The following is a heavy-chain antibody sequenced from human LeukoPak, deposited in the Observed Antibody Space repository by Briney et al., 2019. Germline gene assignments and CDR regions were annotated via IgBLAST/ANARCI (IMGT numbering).Heavy chain of an antibody. CDR1: GYTFTSYG. CDR2: IIPIFNTA. D-gene: IGHD1-26*01. J-gene: IGHJ5*02. CDR3: AGVGATTSTEFDP. V-gene: IGHV1-69*13. Sequence: SVKVSCKASGYTFTSYGISWVRQAPGQGLEWMGGIIPIFNTANYAQKFQGKVTITADVSTSTAYMELSSLKSEDTAVYYCAGVGATTSTEFDPWGQGTLVTVSS.